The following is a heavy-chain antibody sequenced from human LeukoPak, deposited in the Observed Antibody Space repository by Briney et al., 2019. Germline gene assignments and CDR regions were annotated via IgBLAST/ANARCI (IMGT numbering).Heavy chain of an antibody. CDR3: ARVGYSSSWYLFDY. Sequence: SETLSLTCAVYGGSFSGYYWSWIRQPPGKGLEWIGEINHSGSTNYHPSLKSRVTLSVDTSKHQFSLKLSSVTAADTAVYYCARVGYSSSWYLFDYGSQGTLVTVSS. D-gene: IGHD6-13*01. V-gene: IGHV4-34*01. CDR2: INHSGST. CDR1: GGSFSGYY. J-gene: IGHJ4*02.